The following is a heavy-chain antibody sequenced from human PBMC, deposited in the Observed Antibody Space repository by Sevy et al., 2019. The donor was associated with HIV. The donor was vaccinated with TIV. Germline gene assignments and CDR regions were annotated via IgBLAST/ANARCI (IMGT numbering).Heavy chain of an antibody. V-gene: IGHV3-21*01. D-gene: IGHD3-22*01. CDR1: GFTFSSYS. CDR3: ATGKVNYYDSSFARV. J-gene: IGHJ4*02. CDR2: ISSSSSYI. Sequence: GGSLRLSCAASGFTFSSYSMNWVRQAPGKGLEWVSSISSSSSYIYYADSVKGRFTISRDNAKNSLYLQMNSLRAEETAVYYCATGKVNYYDSSFARVWGQGTLVTVSS.